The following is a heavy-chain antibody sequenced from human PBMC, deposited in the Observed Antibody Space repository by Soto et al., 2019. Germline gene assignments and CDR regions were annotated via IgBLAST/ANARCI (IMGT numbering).Heavy chain of an antibody. CDR3: AKAGITGTTGSVDWFDP. J-gene: IGHJ5*02. CDR1: GYTFSSYA. Sequence: GSLRLSCAASGYTFSSYAMSWVRQAPGEGPEWVSAISGSGGSTYIADSGKGRFTTSRDNSKNTLYMQMNSLRAEDTAGYYCAKAGITGTTGSVDWFDPWGQGTLVTVSS. D-gene: IGHD1-7*01. CDR2: ISGSGGST. V-gene: IGHV3-23*01.